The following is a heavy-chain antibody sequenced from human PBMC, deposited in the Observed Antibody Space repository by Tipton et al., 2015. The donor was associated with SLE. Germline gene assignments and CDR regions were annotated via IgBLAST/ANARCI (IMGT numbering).Heavy chain of an antibody. V-gene: IGHV4-59*12. D-gene: IGHD2-21*01. CDR2: IYYSGST. Sequence: TLSLTCTVPGGSISSYYWSWIRQPPGKGLEWIGYIYYSGSTNYNPSLKSRVTISVDTSKNQFSLKLSSVTAADTALYFCAKICGGDCYSALDPWGPGTLVTVSS. J-gene: IGHJ5*02. CDR1: GGSISSYY. CDR3: AKICGGDCYSALDP.